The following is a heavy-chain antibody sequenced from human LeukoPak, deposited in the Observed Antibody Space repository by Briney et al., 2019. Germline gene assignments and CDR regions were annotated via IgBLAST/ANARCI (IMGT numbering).Heavy chain of an antibody. CDR2: IIPIFGTA. D-gene: IGHD4-17*01. V-gene: IGHV1-69*05. CDR1: GGTFSSYA. J-gene: IGHJ6*03. CDR3: ASGDYGDHPTSPPTSIYYYMDV. Sequence: SVKVSCKASGGTFSSYAISWVRQAPGQGLEWMGGIIPIFGTANYAQKFQGRVTITTDESTSTAYMELSSLRSEDTAVYYCASGDYGDHPTSPPTSIYYYMDVWGKGTTVTVSS.